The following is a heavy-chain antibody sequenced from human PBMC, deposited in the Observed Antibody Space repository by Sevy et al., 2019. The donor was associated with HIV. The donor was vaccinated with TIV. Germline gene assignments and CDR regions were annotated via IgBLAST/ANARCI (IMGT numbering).Heavy chain of an antibody. CDR3: ARGKYYYGSGSYKSPNWFDP. V-gene: IGHV4-59*01. Sequence: SETLSLTCTVSGGSISSYYWSWIRQPPGKGLEWIGYIYYSGSTNYNPSLKSRVTISVDTSKNQFSLKLSSVTAADPAVYYCARGKYYYGSGSYKSPNWFDPWGQGTLVTVSS. CDR1: GGSISSYY. J-gene: IGHJ5*02. CDR2: IYYSGST. D-gene: IGHD3-10*01.